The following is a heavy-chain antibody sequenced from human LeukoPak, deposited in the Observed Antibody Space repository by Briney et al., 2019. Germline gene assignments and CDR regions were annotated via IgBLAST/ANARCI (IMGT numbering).Heavy chain of an antibody. Sequence: SETLSLTCTVSGVSITSANYYWNWIRQPAGKGLEWIGRIYTSVNTNYNPSLKTRVTISVDTSKNQISLKLSSVTAADTAVYYCATLGTFDMWGRGTMVTVSS. V-gene: IGHV4-61*02. CDR1: GVSITSANYY. CDR3: ATLGTFDM. CDR2: IYTSVNT. D-gene: IGHD7-27*01. J-gene: IGHJ3*02.